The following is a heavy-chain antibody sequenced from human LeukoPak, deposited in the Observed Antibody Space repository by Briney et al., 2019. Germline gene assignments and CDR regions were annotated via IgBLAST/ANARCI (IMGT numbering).Heavy chain of an antibody. D-gene: IGHD3-10*01. CDR1: GFSFNSYG. CDR3: AIPPLSGTGSSRPLAGMDV. J-gene: IGHJ6*02. CDR2: ISSTSSTI. V-gene: IGHV3-48*04. Sequence: GGSLRLSCAASGFSFNSYGLNWVRQAPGKGLQWISYISSTSSTIKYADSVKGRFTISRDNARNSLYLQMNSLRAEDTAVYYCAIPPLSGTGSSRPLAGMDVWGQGTTVTVSS.